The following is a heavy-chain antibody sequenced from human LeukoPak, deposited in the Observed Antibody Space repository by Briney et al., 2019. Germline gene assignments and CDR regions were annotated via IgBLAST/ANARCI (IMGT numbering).Heavy chain of an antibody. Sequence: APVKVSCKASGCTFTDYYMHWVRQAPAQGLEGMGWINPNSGGTHYAQKFKGRVTMTRDTSISTAYMELSRLRADDTAMYYCAKPPLNSGVDYWGQGTLVTVSS. D-gene: IGHD1-26*01. V-gene: IGHV1-2*02. CDR3: AKPPLNSGVDY. J-gene: IGHJ4*02. CDR1: GCTFTDYY. CDR2: INPNSGGT.